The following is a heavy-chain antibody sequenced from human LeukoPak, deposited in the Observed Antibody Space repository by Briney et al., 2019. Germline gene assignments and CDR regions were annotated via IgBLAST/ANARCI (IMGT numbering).Heavy chain of an antibody. D-gene: IGHD1-1*01. CDR1: GITLSNFA. CDR3: ARVQLGFDP. Sequence: GGSLRLSCAASGITLSNFAIHCVRQAPGKGLEWVALISYDGTNKYYADSVKGRFTISRDNSKNTLYLQMNSLRLEDTAIYYCARVQLGFDPWGQGTLVTVSS. V-gene: IGHV3-30*04. J-gene: IGHJ5*02. CDR2: ISYDGTNK.